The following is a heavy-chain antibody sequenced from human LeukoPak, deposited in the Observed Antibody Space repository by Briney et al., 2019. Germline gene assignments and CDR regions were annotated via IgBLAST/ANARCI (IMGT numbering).Heavy chain of an antibody. J-gene: IGHJ5*02. V-gene: IGHV4-4*07. CDR1: GGSISGYY. CDR2: FYISGST. D-gene: IGHD2-15*01. Sequence: SETLSLTCTVSGGSISGYYWSWIRQPAGRGLEWIGRFYISGSTYYNPSLKSRVTISVDTSKNQFSLKLSSVTAADTAVYYCTNGSLRGWFDPWGQGTLVTVSS. CDR3: TNGSLRGWFDP.